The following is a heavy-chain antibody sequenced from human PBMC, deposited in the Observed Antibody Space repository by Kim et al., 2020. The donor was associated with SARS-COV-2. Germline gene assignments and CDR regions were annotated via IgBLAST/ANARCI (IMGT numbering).Heavy chain of an antibody. J-gene: IGHJ4*02. CDR1: GGSISSSSYY. CDR2: IYYSGST. D-gene: IGHD6-19*01. Sequence: SETLSLTCTVSGGSISSSSYYWGWIRQPPGKGLEWIGSIYYSGSTYYNPSLKSRVTISVDTSKNQFSLKLSSVTAADTAVYYCASHHWEQWLGGYYFDYWGQGTLVTVSS. CDR3: ASHHWEQWLGGYYFDY. V-gene: IGHV4-39*01.